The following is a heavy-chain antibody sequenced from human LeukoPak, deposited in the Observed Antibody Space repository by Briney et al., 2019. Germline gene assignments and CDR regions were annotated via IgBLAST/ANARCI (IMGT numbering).Heavy chain of an antibody. Sequence: GGSLRLSCAASGFTFSSYEMNWVRQAPGKGLEWVSVISGRGDSTYYADSVKGRFTISRDNSKSTVYLQMNSLRAEDTAVYYCARETGDFDSWGQGTLVTVSS. J-gene: IGHJ4*02. CDR2: ISGRGDST. CDR1: GFTFSSYE. D-gene: IGHD7-27*01. V-gene: IGHV3-23*01. CDR3: ARETGDFDS.